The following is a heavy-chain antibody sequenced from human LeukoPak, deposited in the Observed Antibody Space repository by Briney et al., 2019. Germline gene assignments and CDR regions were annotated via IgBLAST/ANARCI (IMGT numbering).Heavy chain of an antibody. V-gene: IGHV1-18*01. J-gene: IGHJ3*02. CDR1: GYTFTSYD. D-gene: IGHD2-21*02. CDR2: ISAYNGNT. Sequence: ASVKVSCKASGYTFTSYDISWVRQAPGQGLEWMGWISAYNGNTNYAQNLQGRVAMTTDTSTSTAYMELWSLVSDDTAVYYCARVPQAGLVTAILRHNDAFDIWGQGTMVTVSS. CDR3: ARVPQAGLVTAILRHNDAFDI.